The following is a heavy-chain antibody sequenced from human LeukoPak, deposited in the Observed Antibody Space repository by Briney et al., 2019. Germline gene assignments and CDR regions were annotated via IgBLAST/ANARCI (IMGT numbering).Heavy chain of an antibody. Sequence: PGGSLRLSCAASGFTFSSYSMNWVRQAPGKGLEWVSSISSSSSYIYYADSVKGRFTISRDNSKNTLYLQMNSLRAEDTAVYYCARDEGYCSRTSCYGASKDMDVWGQGTAVIVSS. CDR2: ISSSSSYI. CDR1: GFTFSSYS. V-gene: IGHV3-21*01. J-gene: IGHJ6*02. CDR3: ARDEGYCSRTSCYGASKDMDV. D-gene: IGHD2-2*01.